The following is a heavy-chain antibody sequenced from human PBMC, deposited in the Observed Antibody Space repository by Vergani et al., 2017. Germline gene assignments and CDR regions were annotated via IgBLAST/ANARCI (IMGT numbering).Heavy chain of an antibody. CDR2: INPSGGHT. D-gene: IGHD3-9*01. V-gene: IGHV1-46*03. CDR3: ARGDDGILTGYRY. Sequence: QVQVVQSGAEVKKSGASVKVSCKTSGYTFSNYYMHWVRQAPGQGLEWMGIINPSGGHTNYAQKFQGRVTMTRDTSTSTVYMELSSLRSEDTAINYCARGDDGILTGYRYWGQGTLVTVSA. J-gene: IGHJ4*02. CDR1: GYTFSNYY.